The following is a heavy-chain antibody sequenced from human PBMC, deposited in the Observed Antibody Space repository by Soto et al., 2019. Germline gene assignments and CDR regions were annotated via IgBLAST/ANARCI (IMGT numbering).Heavy chain of an antibody. CDR1: GGSISGYF. CDR3: ARGTYNWFDP. CDR2: IYYSGST. V-gene: IGHV4-59*01. Sequence: SETLSLTCTVSGGSISGYFWSWIRQPPGKGLEWIGYIYYSGSTNYNPSLKSRVTISVDTSKNQFSLKLTSVTAADTAVYYCARGTYNWFDPWGQGTLVTVSS. J-gene: IGHJ5*02.